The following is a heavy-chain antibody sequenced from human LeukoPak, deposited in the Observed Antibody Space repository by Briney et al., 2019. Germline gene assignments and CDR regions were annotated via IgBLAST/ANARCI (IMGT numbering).Heavy chain of an antibody. V-gene: IGHV4-59*01. CDR3: ARRGAYDSLQHYYHYGMDV. Sequence: KPSETLSLTCTVSGGSISRDYWSWIRQPPGKGLEWIGYIYYSGSTNYNPSLKSRVTISVDTSKNQFSLKMSSVTAADTAVYYCARRGAYDSLQHYYHYGMDVWGQGTTVTVSS. CDR2: IYYSGST. D-gene: IGHD5-12*01. J-gene: IGHJ6*02. CDR1: GGSISRDY.